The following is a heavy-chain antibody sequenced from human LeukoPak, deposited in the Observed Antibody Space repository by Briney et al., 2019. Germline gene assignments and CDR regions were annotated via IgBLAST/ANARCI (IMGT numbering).Heavy chain of an antibody. CDR3: ARRGNYCSGGSCYSNNWFDP. CDR1: GYTFTSYD. J-gene: IGHJ5*02. CDR2: MNPNSGNT. Sequence: GASVKVSCKASGYTFTSYDINWVRQATGQGLEWMGWMNPNSGNTGYAQKFQGRVTMTRNTSISTAYMELSSLRSEDTAVYYCARRGNYCSGGSCYSNNWFDPWGQGTLVSVSS. V-gene: IGHV1-8*01. D-gene: IGHD2-15*01.